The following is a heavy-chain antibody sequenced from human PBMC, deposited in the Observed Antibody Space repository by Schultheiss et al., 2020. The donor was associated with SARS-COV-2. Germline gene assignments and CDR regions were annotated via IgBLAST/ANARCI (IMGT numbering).Heavy chain of an antibody. CDR1: GFTFSSYA. J-gene: IGHJ6*02. V-gene: IGHV3-72*01. CDR3: ARSAPTGGMDV. D-gene: IGHD1-14*01. Sequence: GGSLRLSCAASGFTFSSYAMSWVRQAPGKGLEWVGRTRNKANSYTTEYAASVKGRFTISRDDSKNSLYLQMNSLKTEDTAVYYCARSAPTGGMDVWGQGTTVTVSS. CDR2: TRNKANSYTT.